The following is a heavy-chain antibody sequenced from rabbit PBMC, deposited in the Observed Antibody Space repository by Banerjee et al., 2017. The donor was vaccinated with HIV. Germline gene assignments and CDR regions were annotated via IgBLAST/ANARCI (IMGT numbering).Heavy chain of an antibody. CDR2: IDTGSSGDT. D-gene: IGHD4-1*01. CDR3: ARDLAGVIGWNFNL. CDR1: GFSFSSGYD. Sequence: QQQLEESGGGPVKPEGSLTLTCTASGFSFSSGYDMCWVRQAPGKGLEWIACIDTGSSGDTVYATWAKGRFTISKASWTTVTLQMTSLTAADTASYFCARDLAGVIGWNFNLWGPGTLVTVS. J-gene: IGHJ4*01. V-gene: IGHV1S45*01.